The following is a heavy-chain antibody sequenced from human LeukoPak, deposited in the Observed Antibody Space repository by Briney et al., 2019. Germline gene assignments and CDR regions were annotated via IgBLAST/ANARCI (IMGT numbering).Heavy chain of an antibody. Sequence: GGSLRLSCAASGFTFSSYAMSWVRQAPGKGLEWVSAISGSGGSTYYADSVKGRFTISRDNSKNTLYLQMNSLRAEDTAVYYCAKVQTGGRYYYYGMDVWGQGTTVTVSS. J-gene: IGHJ6*02. V-gene: IGHV3-23*01. CDR3: AKVQTGGRYYYYGMDV. D-gene: IGHD7-27*01. CDR2: ISGSGGST. CDR1: GFTFSSYA.